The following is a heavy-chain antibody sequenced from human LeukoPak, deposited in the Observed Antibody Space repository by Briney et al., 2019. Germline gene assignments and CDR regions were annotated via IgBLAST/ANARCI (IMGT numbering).Heavy chain of an antibody. V-gene: IGHV4-34*01. CDR1: GGSFSGYF. Sequence: SETLSLTCAVYGGSFSGYFWSWIRQPPGKGLEWIGEINHSGSTNYNPSLKSRVTISVDTSKNQFSLKLSSVTAADTAVYYCAREGRPESSSWSGPFDYWGQGTLVTVSS. J-gene: IGHJ4*02. D-gene: IGHD6-13*01. CDR3: AREGRPESSSWSGPFDY. CDR2: INHSGST.